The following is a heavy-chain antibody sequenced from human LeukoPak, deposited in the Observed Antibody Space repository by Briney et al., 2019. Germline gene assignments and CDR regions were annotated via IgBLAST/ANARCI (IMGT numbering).Heavy chain of an antibody. CDR1: GGSFSSYY. CDR3: ARGTRYDFWSGYPNAFDI. D-gene: IGHD3-3*01. V-gene: IGHV4-34*01. CDR2: INHSGST. J-gene: IGHJ3*02. Sequence: SETLSLTCAVYGGSFSSYYWSWIRQPPGKGLEWIGEINHSGSTNYNPSLKSRVTISVDTSKNQFSLKLSSVTAADTAVYYCARGTRYDFWSGYPNAFDIWGQGTMVTVSS.